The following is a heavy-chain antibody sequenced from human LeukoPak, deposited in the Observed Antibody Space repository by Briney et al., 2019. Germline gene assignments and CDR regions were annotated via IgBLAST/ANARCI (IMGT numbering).Heavy chain of an antibody. D-gene: IGHD1-26*01. Sequence: ASVKVSCKVSGYTLTELSMHWVRQAPGKGLEWMGGFDPEYGETIYAQKLQGRVTMTTDTSTSTAYMELRSLRSDDTAVYYCARVQGVEWELLSFDYWGQGTLVTVSS. J-gene: IGHJ4*02. V-gene: IGHV1-24*01. CDR1: GYTLTELS. CDR2: FDPEYGET. CDR3: ARVQGVEWELLSFDY.